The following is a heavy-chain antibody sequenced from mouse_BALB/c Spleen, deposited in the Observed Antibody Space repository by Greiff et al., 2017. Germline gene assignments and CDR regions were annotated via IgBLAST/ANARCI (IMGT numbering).Heavy chain of an antibody. V-gene: IGHV14-3*02. D-gene: IGHD2-3*01. J-gene: IGHJ2*01. CDR3: ARGDGYSPFDY. CDR2: IDPANGNT. CDR1: GFNIKDTY. Sequence: EVQLKQSGAELVKPGASVKLSCTASGFNIKDTYMHWVKQRPEQGLEWIGRIDPANGNTKYDPKFQGKATITADTSSNTAYLQLSSLTSEDTAVYYCARGDGYSPFDYWGQGTTLTVSS.